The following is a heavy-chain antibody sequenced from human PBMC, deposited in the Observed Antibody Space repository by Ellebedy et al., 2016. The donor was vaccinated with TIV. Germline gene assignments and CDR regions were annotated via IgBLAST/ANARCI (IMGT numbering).Heavy chain of an antibody. V-gene: IGHV3-7*01. J-gene: IGHJ4*02. CDR2: IKQDGSEK. Sequence: PGGSLRLSCAASGFTFSTYWMSWVRQAPGKGLEWVANIKQDGSEKYYVDSVKGRFTISGDNAKNSLYLQMNSLRAEDTAVYYCARKGEQWLVQGLDYWGQGTLVTVSS. D-gene: IGHD6-19*01. CDR1: GFTFSTYW. CDR3: ARKGEQWLVQGLDY.